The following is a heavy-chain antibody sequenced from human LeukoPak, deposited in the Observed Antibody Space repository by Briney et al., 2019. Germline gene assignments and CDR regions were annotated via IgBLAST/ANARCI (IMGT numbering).Heavy chain of an antibody. CDR2: IKHTGGT. V-gene: IGHV4-34*01. CDR1: GGSFSSYY. CDR3: APIFGDYSDFDS. Sequence: SETQSLTCAVYGGSFSSYYWSWIRQPPGKGLEWIGEIKHTGGTNYNPSLRSRVTISLDTSKNQFSLRLSSVTAADTAVYYCAPIFGDYSDFDSWGQGTLVTVSS. J-gene: IGHJ4*01. D-gene: IGHD4-17*01.